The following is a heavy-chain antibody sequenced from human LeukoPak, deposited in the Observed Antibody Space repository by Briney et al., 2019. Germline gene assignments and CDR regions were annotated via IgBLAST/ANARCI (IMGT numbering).Heavy chain of an antibody. Sequence: SETLSLTCTVSGGSISSYYWSWIRQPPGKGLEWVGYIYYSGSTNYNPSHKSRVTISVDTSKNQFSLKLSSVTAADTAVYYCARESVNYGSNPFDYWGPGTLVTVSS. CDR3: ARESVNYGSNPFDY. CDR2: IYYSGST. CDR1: GGSISSYY. J-gene: IGHJ4*02. D-gene: IGHD4-23*01. V-gene: IGHV4-59*01.